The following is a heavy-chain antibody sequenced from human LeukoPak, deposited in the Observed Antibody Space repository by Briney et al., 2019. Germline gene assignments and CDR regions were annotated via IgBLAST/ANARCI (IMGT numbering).Heavy chain of an antibody. CDR2: VSDSGGST. CDR3: AKGHSAHGTGFDY. CDR1: GLTFSSYA. Sequence: GGSLRLSCAASGLTFSSYAMSWVRQAPGKGLDWVSTVSDSGGSTYYADSVKGRFTVSRDNSGDTLYLQMNSLRAEDTAVYYCAKGHSAHGTGFDYWGQGTLVTVSS. V-gene: IGHV3-23*01. J-gene: IGHJ4*02. D-gene: IGHD1-26*01.